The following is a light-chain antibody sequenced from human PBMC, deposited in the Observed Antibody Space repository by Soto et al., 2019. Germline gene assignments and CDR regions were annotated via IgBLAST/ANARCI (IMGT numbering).Light chain of an antibody. J-gene: IGKJ1*01. CDR2: DAS. CDR3: QQRSNWSPT. CDR1: QSVSSY. V-gene: IGKV3-11*01. Sequence: EIVLTQSPATLSLSPGERATLSCRPSQSVSSYLAWYQQKPGQAPRLLIYDASNRATGIPARFSGSGSGTDFTLTISSLEPEDFAVYYRQQRSNWSPTFGQGTKV.